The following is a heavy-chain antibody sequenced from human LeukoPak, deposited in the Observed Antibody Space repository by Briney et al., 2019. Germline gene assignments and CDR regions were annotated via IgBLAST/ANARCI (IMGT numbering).Heavy chain of an antibody. D-gene: IGHD2-21*02. CDR1: GFTFSSYT. J-gene: IGHJ4*02. CDR2: ISGSGGNT. Sequence: GKSLRLSCAASGFTFSSYTINWVRQAPGKGLEWVSAISGSGGNTFYADSVKGRFTISRDNSKNTLYLQMNSLRAEDTAVYYCAKVVTATKDFDYWGQGTLVTVSS. V-gene: IGHV3-23*01. CDR3: AKVVTATKDFDY.